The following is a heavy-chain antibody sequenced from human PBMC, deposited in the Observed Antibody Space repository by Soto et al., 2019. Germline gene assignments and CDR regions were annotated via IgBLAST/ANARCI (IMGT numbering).Heavy chain of an antibody. Sequence: AGSLRLSCAASGFTFSSYAMHWVRQAPGKGLEWVAVISYDGSNKYYADSVKGRFTISRDNSKNTLYLQMNSLRAEDTAVYYCARDRLGAAAGTAYYYYGMDVWGQGTTVTVSS. CDR1: GFTFSSYA. J-gene: IGHJ6*02. V-gene: IGHV3-30-3*01. CDR2: ISYDGSNK. D-gene: IGHD6-13*01. CDR3: ARDRLGAAAGTAYYYYGMDV.